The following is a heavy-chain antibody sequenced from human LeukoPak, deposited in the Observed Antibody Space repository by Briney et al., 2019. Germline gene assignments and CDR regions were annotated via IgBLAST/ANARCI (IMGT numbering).Heavy chain of an antibody. CDR2: IIPIFGTA. CDR1: GGTFSSYA. D-gene: IGHD3-16*02. V-gene: IGHV1-69*06. CDR3: ASSGPDYVWGSYRNDY. Sequence: SVKVSCKASGGTFSSYAISWVRQAPGQGLEWMGGIIPIFGTANYAQKFQGRVTITADKSTSTAYMELSSLRSEDTAVYYCASSGPDYVWGSYRNDYWGQGTLVTVSS. J-gene: IGHJ4*02.